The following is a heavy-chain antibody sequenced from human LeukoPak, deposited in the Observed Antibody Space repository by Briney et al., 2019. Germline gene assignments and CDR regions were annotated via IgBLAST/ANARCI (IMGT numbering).Heavy chain of an antibody. CDR2: IYYGGST. CDR1: GDSINSNY. CDR3: ARLLAGCPGGRCRAHFDY. Sequence: SETLSLTWSVSGDSINSNYWSWMRQPPGKGLEWIGYIYYGGSTNYNPSLKRRVSMSVDTSKNQFSLNLSSVTAADTAVYHCARLLAGCPGGRCRAHFDYWGQGTLVTVSS. V-gene: IGHV4-59*01. D-gene: IGHD2-15*01. J-gene: IGHJ4*02.